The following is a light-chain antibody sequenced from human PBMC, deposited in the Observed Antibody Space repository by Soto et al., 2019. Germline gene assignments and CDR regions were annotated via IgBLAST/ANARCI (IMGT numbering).Light chain of an antibody. J-gene: IGKJ4*01. CDR3: QHYNNWLGT. CDR2: GAS. Sequence: EIVVPQSPALLSVSPGERVTLSCRASQSVISSIAWYQHKLVQAPRLLLYGASSRATGIPARFSGSGSGTEFFLTISSLQSEDFAMYYCQHYNNWLGTFGGGTKVESK. CDR1: QSVISS. V-gene: IGKV3-15*01.